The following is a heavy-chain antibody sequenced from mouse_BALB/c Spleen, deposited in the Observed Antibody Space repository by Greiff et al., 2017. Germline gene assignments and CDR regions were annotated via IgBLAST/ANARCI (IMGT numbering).Heavy chain of an antibody. J-gene: IGHJ1*01. CDR2: SRNKANDYTT. CDR1: GFTFSDFY. Sequence: EVQLVESGGGLVQPGGSLRLSCATSGFTFSDFYMEWVRQPPGKRLEWIAASRNKANDYTTEYSASVKGRFIVSRDTSQSILYLQMNALRAEDTAIYYCARANYGNYVGWYFDVWGAGTTVTVSS. CDR3: ARANYGNYVGWYFDV. V-gene: IGHV7-1*02. D-gene: IGHD2-1*01.